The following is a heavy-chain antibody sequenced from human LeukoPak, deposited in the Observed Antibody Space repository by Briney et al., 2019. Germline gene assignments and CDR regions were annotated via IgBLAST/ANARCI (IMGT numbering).Heavy chain of an antibody. J-gene: IGHJ4*02. Sequence: SQTLSLTCTVSGGSISSCDYYWSWIRQPPGKGLEWIGYIYYSGSTYYNPSLKSRVTLSVDTSKNQFSLKLSSVTAADTAVYYCARVADYYDSSGYPDCWGQGTLVTVSS. D-gene: IGHD3-22*01. CDR3: ARVADYYDSSGYPDC. V-gene: IGHV4-30-4*01. CDR2: IYYSGST. CDR1: GGSISSCDYY.